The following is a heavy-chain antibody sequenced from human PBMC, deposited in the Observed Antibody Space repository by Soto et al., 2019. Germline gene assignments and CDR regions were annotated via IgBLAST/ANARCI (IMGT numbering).Heavy chain of an antibody. CDR1: GFTFSSYA. J-gene: IGHJ6*02. CDR2: ISYDGSNK. Sequence: GGSLRLSCAASGFTFSSYAMHWVRQAPGKGLEWVAVISYDGSNKYYADSVKGRFTISRDNSKNTLYLQMNSLRAEDTAVYYCARDIHQADAYYYYGMGVCGQGTTVT. D-gene: IGHD2-15*01. CDR3: ARDIHQADAYYYYGMGV. V-gene: IGHV3-30-3*01.